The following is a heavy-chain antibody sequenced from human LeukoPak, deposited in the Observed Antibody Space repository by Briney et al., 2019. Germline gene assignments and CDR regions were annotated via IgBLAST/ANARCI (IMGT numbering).Heavy chain of an antibody. CDR2: TYSGGSR. CDR3: ARVRADPYYDFWSGYYYFDY. CDR1: GFTVSSNY. Sequence: GGSLRLSCAASGFTVSSNYMSWVRQAPGKGLEWVSVTYSGGSRYYADSVKGRFTISRDNSKNTLYLQMNSLRAEDTAVYYCARVRADPYYDFWSGYYYFDYWGQGTLVTVSS. V-gene: IGHV3-66*02. D-gene: IGHD3-3*01. J-gene: IGHJ4*02.